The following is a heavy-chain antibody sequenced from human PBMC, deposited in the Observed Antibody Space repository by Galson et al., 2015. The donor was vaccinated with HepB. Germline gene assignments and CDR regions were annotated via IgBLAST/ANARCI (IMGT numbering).Heavy chain of an antibody. CDR2: ISSSSSYT. Sequence: SLRLSCAASGFTFSDYYMSWIRQAPGKGLEWVSYISSSSSYTKYADSVKGRFTISRDNAKNSLYLQMNSLRAEDTAVYYCQGYDSSGSDYWGQGTLVTVSS. CDR3: QGYDSSGSDY. J-gene: IGHJ4*02. D-gene: IGHD3-22*01. V-gene: IGHV3-11*06. CDR1: GFTFSDYY.